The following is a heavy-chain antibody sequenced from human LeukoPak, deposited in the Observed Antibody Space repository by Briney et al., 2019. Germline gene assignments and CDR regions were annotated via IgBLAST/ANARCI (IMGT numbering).Heavy chain of an antibody. Sequence: PGGSLRLSCAASGFTFSSYWMSWVRQAPGKGLEWVANIKQDGSEKYYVDSVKGRFTISRDNAKNSLYLQMNSLRAEDTAVYYCARVFAYGDYVAHFDYWGQGTLVTVSS. CDR1: GFTFSSYW. J-gene: IGHJ4*02. D-gene: IGHD4-17*01. CDR3: ARVFAYGDYVAHFDY. V-gene: IGHV3-7*01. CDR2: IKQDGSEK.